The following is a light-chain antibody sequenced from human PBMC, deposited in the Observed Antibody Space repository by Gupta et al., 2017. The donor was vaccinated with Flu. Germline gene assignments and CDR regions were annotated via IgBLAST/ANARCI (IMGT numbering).Light chain of an antibody. CDR1: SSDVGVYNY. Sequence: QSALPQPASVSGSPGQSITISCTGTSSDVGVYNYVSWYQQHPGKAPKLMIYEVNNRPSGVSNRFSGSKSGNTASLAISGLRAEDEADYCCSSYTNSNTWVFGGGTRLTVL. CDR3: SSYTNSNTWV. J-gene: IGLJ3*02. CDR2: EVN. V-gene: IGLV2-14*01.